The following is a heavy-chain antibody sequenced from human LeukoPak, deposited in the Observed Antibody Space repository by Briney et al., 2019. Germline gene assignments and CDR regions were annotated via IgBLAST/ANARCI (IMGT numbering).Heavy chain of an antibody. V-gene: IGHV1-24*01. CDR3: ATEFGYPQTNWFDP. CDR2: FDPEGGET. Sequence: ASVKVSCKVSGYTLTELSMHWVRQAPGKGLEWMGGFDPEGGETIYAQKFQGRVTMTEDTSTDTAYMELSSLRSEDTAVYYCATEFGYPQTNWFDPWGQGTLVTVSS. J-gene: IGHJ5*02. CDR1: GYTLTELS. D-gene: IGHD3-22*01.